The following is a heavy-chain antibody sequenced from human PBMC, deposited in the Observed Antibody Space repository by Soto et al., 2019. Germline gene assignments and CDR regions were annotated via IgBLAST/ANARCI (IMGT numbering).Heavy chain of an antibody. D-gene: IGHD3-10*01. CDR2: ISGSGGST. V-gene: IGHV3-23*01. CDR3: ARAVDYYGSGSYFDY. CDR1: GFTFSSYA. J-gene: IGHJ4*02. Sequence: EVQLLESGGGLVQPGGSLRLSCAASGFTFSSYAMSWVRQAPGKGLEWVSAISGSGGSTYYADSVKGRFTISRDNSKNTLYLQMNSLRAEDTAVYYCARAVDYYGSGSYFDYWGQGTLVTVSS.